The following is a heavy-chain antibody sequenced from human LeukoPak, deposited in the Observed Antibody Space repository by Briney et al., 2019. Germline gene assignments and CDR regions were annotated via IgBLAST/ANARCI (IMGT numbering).Heavy chain of an antibody. J-gene: IGHJ4*02. CDR3: ARHLSIRYGSGSYLGYYFDY. D-gene: IGHD3-10*01. CDR1: GGSSSGYY. CDR2: INHSGST. V-gene: IGHV4-34*01. Sequence: SETLSLTCAVYGGSSSGYYWSWIRQPPGKGLEWIGEINHSGSTNYNPSLKSRVTISVDTSKNQFSLKLSSVTAADTAVYYCARHLSIRYGSGSYLGYYFDYWGQGTLVTVSS.